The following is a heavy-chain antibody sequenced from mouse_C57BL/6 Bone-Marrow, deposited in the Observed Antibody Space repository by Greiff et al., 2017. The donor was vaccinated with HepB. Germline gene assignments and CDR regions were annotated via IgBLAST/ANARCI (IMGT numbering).Heavy chain of an antibody. CDR2: INPGSGGT. Sequence: QVQLKQSGAELVRPGTSVKVSCKASGYAFTNYLIEWVKQRPGQGLEWIGVINPGSGGTNYNEKFKGKATLTADKSSSTAYMQLSSLTSEDSAVYFCARWGFTGAMDYWGQGTSVTVSS. CDR3: ARWGFTGAMDY. CDR1: GYAFTNYL. J-gene: IGHJ4*01. D-gene: IGHD3-1*01. V-gene: IGHV1-54*01.